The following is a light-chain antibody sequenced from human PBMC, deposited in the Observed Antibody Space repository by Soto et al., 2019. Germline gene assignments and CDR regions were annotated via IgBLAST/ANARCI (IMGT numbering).Light chain of an antibody. CDR3: NSFRVSHLYV. Sequence: QAVLSDPASMSGSPGQTTVIFCTGISTDVGGYNAVSWYQHHPGKAPKLIIYEVTHRPSGVSDRFSASKSGNTASLTISGLQAEDEADYYCNSFRVSHLYVFGTGTKVTVL. V-gene: IGLV2-14*01. CDR1: STDVGGYNA. CDR2: EVT. J-gene: IGLJ1*01.